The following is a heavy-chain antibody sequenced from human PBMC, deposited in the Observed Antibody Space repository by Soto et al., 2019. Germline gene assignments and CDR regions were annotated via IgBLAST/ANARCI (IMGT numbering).Heavy chain of an antibody. V-gene: IGHV3-23*01. CDR1: GFTFSSYA. D-gene: IGHD1-7*01. J-gene: IGHJ6*03. CDR3: AKGGTGTTVVDYYYMDV. Sequence: GGSLRLSCAASGFTFSSYAMSWVRQAPGKGLEWVSAISGSGGSTYYADNVKGRFTITRDNSKNTLYLQMNSLRAEDTAVYYCAKGGTGTTVVDYYYMDVWGKGTTVTVSS. CDR2: ISGSGGST.